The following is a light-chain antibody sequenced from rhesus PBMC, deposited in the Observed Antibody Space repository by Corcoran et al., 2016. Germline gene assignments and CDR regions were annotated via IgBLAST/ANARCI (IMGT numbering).Light chain of an antibody. V-gene: IGKV1-74*01. J-gene: IGKJ2*01. CDR3: QHGYATPYT. CDR1: ENVNNY. CDR2: KAS. Sequence: DIQMTQSPSSLSASVGDRVTITCRASENVNNYLNWYQQKPGQAPKLLIYKASPLQSGVPSRFSGSGAGTDYTFTISSLQPEDVATYYCQHGYATPYTFGQGTKVEI.